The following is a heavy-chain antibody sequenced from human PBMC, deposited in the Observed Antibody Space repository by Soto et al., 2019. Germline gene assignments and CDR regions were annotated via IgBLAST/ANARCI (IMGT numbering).Heavy chain of an antibody. CDR1: GFTFSSYA. D-gene: IGHD2-15*01. V-gene: IGHV3-23*01. CDR2: ISGSGGST. Sequence: GSLRLSCAASGFTFSSYAMSWVRQAPGKGLEWVSAISGSGGSTYYAGSVKGRFTISRDNSKNTLYLQMNSLRAEDTAVYYCAKDAGAATSVRKPFNWFDPWGQGTLVTVSS. CDR3: AKDAGAATSVRKPFNWFDP. J-gene: IGHJ5*02.